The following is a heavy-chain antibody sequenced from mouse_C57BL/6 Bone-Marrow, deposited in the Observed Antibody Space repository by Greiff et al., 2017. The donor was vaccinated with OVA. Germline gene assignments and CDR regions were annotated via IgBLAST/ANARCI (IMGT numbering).Heavy chain of an antibody. V-gene: IGHV1-55*01. CDR3: ARDDTTVVATPFAY. CDR1: GYTFTSYW. Sequence: VQLQQPGAELVKPGASVKMSCKASGYTFTSYWITWVKQRPGQGLEWIGDIYPGSGSTNYNEKFKSKATLTVDTSSSTAYMQLSSLTSEDSAVYYGARDDTTVVATPFAYWGQGTLVTVSA. D-gene: IGHD1-1*01. CDR2: IYPGSGST. J-gene: IGHJ3*01.